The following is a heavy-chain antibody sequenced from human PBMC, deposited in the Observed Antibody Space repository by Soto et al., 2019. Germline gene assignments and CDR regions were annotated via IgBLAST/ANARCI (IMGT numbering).Heavy chain of an antibody. CDR1: GGSVRSGSYY. J-gene: IGHJ4*02. Sequence: SETLSPTCTVSGGSVRSGSYYWSWIRQPPGKGLEWIGYIYYSGTTNYNPSLKSRVTISVDTSKNQFSLKLSSVTAADTAVYYCARVEDYGDYFDYWGQGTLVTVSS. CDR2: IYYSGTT. D-gene: IGHD4-17*01. V-gene: IGHV4-61*01. CDR3: ARVEDYGDYFDY.